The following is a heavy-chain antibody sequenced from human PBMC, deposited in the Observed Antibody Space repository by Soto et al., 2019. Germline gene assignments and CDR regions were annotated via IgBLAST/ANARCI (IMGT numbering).Heavy chain of an antibody. CDR2: IFSNGEK. D-gene: IGHD7-27*01. CDR3: ARIAPGDEGGYFDT. V-gene: IGHV2-26*01. CDR1: VVPLSNTRMG. J-gene: IGHJ4*03. Sequence: QVTLKESGPVLVKPTETLTLTCTVSVVPLSNTRMGVSWIRQPPGKALEWLAHIFSNGEKSYSSASLKSRLTISKDTSKSQIVLTMNNMDAVDTGTYYCARIAPGDEGGYFDTWGEGTLVTVSS.